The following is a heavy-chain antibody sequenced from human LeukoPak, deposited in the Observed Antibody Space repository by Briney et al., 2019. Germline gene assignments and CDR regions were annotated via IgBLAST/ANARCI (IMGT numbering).Heavy chain of an antibody. Sequence: SETLSLTCTVSGGSISSYYWSWIRQPAGKGLEWIGRIYTSGSTNYNPSLKSRVTMSVDTSKNQFSLKLSSETAADTAVYYCARTLYSSSFLQNWFDPWGQGTLVTVSS. V-gene: IGHV4-4*07. CDR1: GGSISSYY. CDR2: IYTSGST. CDR3: ARTLYSSSFLQNWFDP. D-gene: IGHD6-13*01. J-gene: IGHJ5*02.